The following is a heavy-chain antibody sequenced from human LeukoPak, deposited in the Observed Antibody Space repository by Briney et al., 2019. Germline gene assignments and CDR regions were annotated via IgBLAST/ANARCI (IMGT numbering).Heavy chain of an antibody. D-gene: IGHD3-3*01. Sequence: ASVKVSCKASGYTFTSYDINWVRQATGQGLEWMGWMNPNSGNTGYAQKFQGRVTITRNTSISTAYMELSSLRSEDTAVYYCARMYYDFWSGYAGIDYWGQGTLVTVSS. CDR1: GYTFTSYD. V-gene: IGHV1-8*03. J-gene: IGHJ4*02. CDR3: ARMYYDFWSGYAGIDY. CDR2: MNPNSGNT.